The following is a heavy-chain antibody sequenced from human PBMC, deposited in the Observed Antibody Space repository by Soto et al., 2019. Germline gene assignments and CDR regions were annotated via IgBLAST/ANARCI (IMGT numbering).Heavy chain of an antibody. D-gene: IGHD2-21*02. V-gene: IGHV4-31*03. CDR2: IYYSGST. CDR3: AREYKRIVVVAAMRWFDP. J-gene: IGHJ5*02. Sequence: SETLSLTCTVSGGYISSGGYYWSWIRQHPGKGLEWIGYIYYSGSTYYNPSLKSRVTISVDTSKNQFSLKLSSVTAADTAVYYCAREYKRIVVVAAMRWFDPWGQGTLVTVSS. CDR1: GGYISSGGYY.